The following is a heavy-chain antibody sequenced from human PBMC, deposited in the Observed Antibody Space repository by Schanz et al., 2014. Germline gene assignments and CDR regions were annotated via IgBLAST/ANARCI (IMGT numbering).Heavy chain of an antibody. D-gene: IGHD6-19*01. CDR3: ARDNSHWLVDY. J-gene: IGHJ4*02. CDR1: GFTFSSYD. V-gene: IGHV3-33*01. Sequence: QVQLVESGGGVVQPGRSLRLSCVASGFTFSSYDVFWVRQAPGKGLEWVAILWHDGSKKYYADSVKGRFTVSRDNSKNTLYLEVNSLGPEDTALYYCARDNSHWLVDYWGQGTLXTVSS. CDR2: LWHDGSKK.